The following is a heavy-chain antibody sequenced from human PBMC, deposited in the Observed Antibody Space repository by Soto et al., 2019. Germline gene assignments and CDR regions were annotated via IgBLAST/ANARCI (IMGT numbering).Heavy chain of an antibody. CDR1: GFTFSSYG. CDR3: AKDPKAIQLWFRDFDY. V-gene: IGHV3-30*18. CDR2: ISYDGSNK. D-gene: IGHD5-18*01. Sequence: GGSLRLSCAASGFTFSSYGMHWVRQAPGKGLEWVAVISYDGSNKYYADSVKGRFTISRDNSKNTLYLQMNSLRAEDTAVYYCAKDPKAIQLWFRDFDYWGQGTLVTVSS. J-gene: IGHJ4*02.